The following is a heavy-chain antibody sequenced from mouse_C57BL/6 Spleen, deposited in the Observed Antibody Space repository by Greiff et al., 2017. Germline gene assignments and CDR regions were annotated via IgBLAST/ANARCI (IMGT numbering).Heavy chain of an antibody. CDR3: ARNYGKSPAWFAY. Sequence: QVQLQQPGAELVRPGSSVKLSCKASGYTFTSYWMDWVKQRPGQGLEWIGNIYPSDSETHYNQKFKDKATLTVDKSSSTAYMQLSSLTSEDSAVYDCARNYGKSPAWFAYWGQGTLVTVSA. V-gene: IGHV1-61*01. D-gene: IGHD2-1*01. J-gene: IGHJ3*01. CDR1: GYTFTSYW. CDR2: IYPSDSET.